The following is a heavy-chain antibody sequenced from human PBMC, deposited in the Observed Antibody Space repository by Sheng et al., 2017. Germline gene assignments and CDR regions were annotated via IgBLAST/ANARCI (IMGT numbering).Heavy chain of an antibody. D-gene: IGHD3-10*01. CDR1: GYTFTTYW. CDR2: IYPGDSDT. CDR3: ALAFRVRGTSDAFNI. Sequence: EVQLVQSGAEVKKPGESLKISCKGSGYTFTTYWIGWVRQMPGKGLEWMGIIYPGDSDTRYSPSFQGQVTISADKSISTAYLQWNSLKASDSAMYYCALAFRVRGTSDAFNIWGQGTMVTV. J-gene: IGHJ3*02. V-gene: IGHV5-51*03.